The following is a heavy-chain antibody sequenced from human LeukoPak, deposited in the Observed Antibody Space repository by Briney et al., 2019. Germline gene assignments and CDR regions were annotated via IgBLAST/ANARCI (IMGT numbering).Heavy chain of an antibody. D-gene: IGHD5-18*01. V-gene: IGHV3-23*01. Sequence: PGGSLRLSCAASGFTFSSYAMSWVRQAPGKGLEWVSAISGSGGSTYYADSVKGRFTISRDNSKNTPYLQMNSLRAEDTAVYYCAKAPRYSYGRYYFDYWGQGTLVTVSS. J-gene: IGHJ4*02. CDR3: AKAPRYSYGRYYFDY. CDR2: ISGSGGST. CDR1: GFTFSSYA.